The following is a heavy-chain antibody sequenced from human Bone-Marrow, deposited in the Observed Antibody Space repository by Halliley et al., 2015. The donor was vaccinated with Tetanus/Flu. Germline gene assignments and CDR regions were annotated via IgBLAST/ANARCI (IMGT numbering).Heavy chain of an antibody. D-gene: IGHD1-26*01. CDR2: DVINV. CDR3: ATEGTTVGAADFDY. V-gene: IGHV3-30-3*01. J-gene: IGHJ4*02. Sequence: DVINVHYADSVKGRFTISRDDSKNTLYLQMNSLRPEDTAVYYCATEGTTVGAADFDYWGQGTLVTVSS.